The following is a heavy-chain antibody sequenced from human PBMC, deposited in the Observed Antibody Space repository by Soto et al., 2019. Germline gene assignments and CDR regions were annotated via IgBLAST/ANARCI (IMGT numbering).Heavy chain of an antibody. J-gene: IGHJ4*02. CDR2: IIPIFGTA. D-gene: IGHD2-15*01. V-gene: IGHV1-69*01. Sequence: QVQLVQSGAEVKKPGSSVKVSCKASGGTFSSYAISWVRQAPGQGLEWMGGIIPIFGTANYAQKFQGRVTITADESTSTAYMELSSLRSEDTGVYYCARDGCSGGSCYSNALDYWGQGTLVTVSS. CDR3: ARDGCSGGSCYSNALDY. CDR1: GGTFSSYA.